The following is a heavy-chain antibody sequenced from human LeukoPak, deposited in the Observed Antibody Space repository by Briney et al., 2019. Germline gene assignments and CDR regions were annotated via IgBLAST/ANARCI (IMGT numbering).Heavy chain of an antibody. V-gene: IGHV4-34*01. CDR3: ARWGFGVVPTSRVFDY. D-gene: IGHD3-3*01. J-gene: IGHJ4*02. Sequence: PPETLSLTCAVYGGSFSGYYWSWIRQPPGKGLEWIGEINHSGSTNYNPSLKSRVTISVDTSMNQFSLKLSSVTAADTAVYYCARWGFGVVPTSRVFDYWGQGTLVTVSS. CDR2: INHSGST. CDR1: GGSFSGYY.